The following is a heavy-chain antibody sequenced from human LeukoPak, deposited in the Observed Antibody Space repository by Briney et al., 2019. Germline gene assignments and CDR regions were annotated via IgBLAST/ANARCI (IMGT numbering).Heavy chain of an antibody. V-gene: IGHV3-23*01. CDR1: GFTFSYYG. CDR3: AKGGHYYDSSGYLDY. Sequence: GGSLRLSCAASGFTFSYYGMTWVRQAPGKGLEWVSSVSFSGDETYYADSVKGRFTISRDTSKNTVYLQMNSLRAEDTAVYYCAKGGHYYDSSGYLDYWGQGTLVTVSS. CDR2: VSFSGDET. D-gene: IGHD3-22*01. J-gene: IGHJ4*02.